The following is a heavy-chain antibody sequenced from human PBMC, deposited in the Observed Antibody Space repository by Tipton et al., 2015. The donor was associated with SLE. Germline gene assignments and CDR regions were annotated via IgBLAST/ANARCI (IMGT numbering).Heavy chain of an antibody. V-gene: IGHV3-9*01. J-gene: IGHJ4*02. CDR2: ISWNSGSI. D-gene: IGHD6-13*01. CDR1: GFTFDDYA. CDR3: AKGTRIAAAGTKDY. Sequence: SLRLSCAASGFTFDDYAMHWVRQAPGKGLEWVSGISWNSGSIGYADSVKGRFTISRDNAKNSLYLQMNSLRAEDTALYYCAKGTRIAAAGTKDYWGQGTLVTVSS.